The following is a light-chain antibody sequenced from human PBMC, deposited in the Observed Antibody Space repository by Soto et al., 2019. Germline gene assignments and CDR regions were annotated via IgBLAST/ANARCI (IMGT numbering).Light chain of an antibody. CDR2: DAS. CDR1: QTIGSF. CDR3: QQRNSPPFT. J-gene: IGKJ3*01. Sequence: EIVLTQSPASLSVSPGETVTLSCRASQTIGSFLAWYRQRPGQTPRLLIHDASNRAPGVPARLSGSGSHTDFTLTISSFEPEDSAVYYCQQRNSPPFTFGPGTEVKIK. V-gene: IGKV3-11*01.